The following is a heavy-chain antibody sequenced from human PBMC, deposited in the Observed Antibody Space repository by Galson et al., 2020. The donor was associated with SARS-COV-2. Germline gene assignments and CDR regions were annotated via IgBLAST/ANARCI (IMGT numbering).Heavy chain of an antibody. CDR2: FDPEDGET. D-gene: IGHD1-26*01. V-gene: IGHV1-24*01. CDR3: ATDFAIVGATPPFN. CDR1: GYTLTELS. J-gene: IGHJ4*02. Sequence: GESLKLSCKVSGYTLTELSMHWVRQAPGKGLEWMGGFDPEDGETIYAQKFQGRVTMTEDTSTDTAYMELSSLRSEDTAVYYCATDFAIVGATPPFNWGQGTLVTVSS.